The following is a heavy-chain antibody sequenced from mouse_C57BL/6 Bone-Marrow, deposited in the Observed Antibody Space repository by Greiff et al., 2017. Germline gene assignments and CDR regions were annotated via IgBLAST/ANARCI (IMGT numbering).Heavy chain of an antibody. V-gene: IGHV1-82*01. D-gene: IGHD1-1*01. CDR2: IYPGDGDT. CDR1: GYAFSSSW. J-gene: IGHJ2*01. Sequence: QVQLQQSGPELVKPGASVKISCKASGYAFSSSWMNWVKQRPGKGLEWIGRIYPGDGDTNYNGKFKGKATLTADKSSSTAYMQLSSLTSEDSAVYFCARALITTDGYWGQGTTLTVSS. CDR3: ARALITTDGY.